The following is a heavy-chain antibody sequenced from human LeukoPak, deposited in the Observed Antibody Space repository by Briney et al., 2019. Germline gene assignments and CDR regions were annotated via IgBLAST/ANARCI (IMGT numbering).Heavy chain of an antibody. CDR2: INHGGST. Sequence: PSETLSLTCAVYGGSCSGYYWSWIRQPPGKGLEWIGEINHGGSTNYNQSLKSRVTISVDMFKNQFSLKLSSVTAADTAVYFCARGPPAKPGTGYYYGMDVWGQGTSVTVSS. V-gene: IGHV4-34*01. D-gene: IGHD2-2*01. CDR1: GGSCSGYY. J-gene: IGHJ6*02. CDR3: ARGPPAKPGTGYYYGMDV.